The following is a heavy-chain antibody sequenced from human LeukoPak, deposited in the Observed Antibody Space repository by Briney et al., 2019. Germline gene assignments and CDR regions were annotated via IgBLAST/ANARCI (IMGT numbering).Heavy chain of an antibody. CDR3: AKARQAGPYDY. CDR2: ISWNSGSI. CDR1: GFTFVDYA. V-gene: IGHV3-9*01. Sequence: GRSLRLSCAASGFTFVDYAMHWVRQAPGKGLEWVSGISWNSGSIGYADSVKGRFTISRDKAKNSLYLQMNSLRAEDTALYYCAKARQAGPYDYWGQGTLVTVSS. J-gene: IGHJ4*02. D-gene: IGHD6-13*01.